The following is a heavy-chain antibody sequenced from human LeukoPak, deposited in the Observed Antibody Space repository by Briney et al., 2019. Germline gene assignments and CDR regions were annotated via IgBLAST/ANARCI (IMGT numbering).Heavy chain of an antibody. CDR2: INPSGGGT. CDR3: ARYSGSYPHDAFDI. CDR1: GYTFTNYY. V-gene: IGHV1-46*01. D-gene: IGHD1-26*01. J-gene: IGHJ3*02. Sequence: ASVKVSCKASGYTFTNYYMHWVRQAPGQGLEWMGIINPSGGGTSYAQKFQGRLTMTRDTSTTTVYMELSSLRSEDTAMYYCARYSGSYPHDAFDIWGQGTMVTVSS.